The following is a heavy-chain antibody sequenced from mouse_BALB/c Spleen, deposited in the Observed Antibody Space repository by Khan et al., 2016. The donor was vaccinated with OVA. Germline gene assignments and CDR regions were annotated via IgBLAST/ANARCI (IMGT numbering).Heavy chain of an antibody. D-gene: IGHD1-1*01. CDR2: IAPGSGST. CDR1: GYTFTSYW. V-gene: IGHV1S41*01. CDR3: ARSNYFGSSLYAMDY. Sequence: DLVKPGASVKLSCKASGYTFTSYWINWIKQRPGQGLEWIGRIAPGSGSTSYNEMFKGKETLTVDTSSSTAYIQLSSLSSEDSAVYFCARSNYFGSSLYAMDYWGQGTSVTVSS. J-gene: IGHJ4*01.